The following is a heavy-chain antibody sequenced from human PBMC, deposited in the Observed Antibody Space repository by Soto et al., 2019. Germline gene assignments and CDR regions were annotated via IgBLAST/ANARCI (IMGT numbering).Heavy chain of an antibody. V-gene: IGHV6-1*01. D-gene: IGHD6-6*01. CDR2: TYYRSKWYN. CDR3: ARDMGIAARERLQRFDP. J-gene: IGHJ5*02. Sequence: PSQTLSLTCAISGDSVSSNSAAWNWIRQSPSRGLEWLGRTYYRSKWYNDYAVSVKSRITINPDTSKNQFSLQLNSVTPEDTAVYYCARDMGIAARERLQRFDPWGQGTLVTVSS. CDR1: GDSVSSNSAA.